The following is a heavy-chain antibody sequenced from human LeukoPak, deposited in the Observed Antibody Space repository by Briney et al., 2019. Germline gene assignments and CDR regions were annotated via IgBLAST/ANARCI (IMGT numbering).Heavy chain of an antibody. Sequence: VASVKVSCKASGYTFTNYDMHWVRQAPGQGLEWMGIINPSGGSTHYAQKFQGRVTLTRDTSTSTVYMELSSLRSEDPAVYYCARDLNYNFDYWGQGTLVTVSS. J-gene: IGHJ4*02. V-gene: IGHV1-46*01. D-gene: IGHD1-1*01. CDR1: GYTFTNYD. CDR2: INPSGGST. CDR3: ARDLNYNFDY.